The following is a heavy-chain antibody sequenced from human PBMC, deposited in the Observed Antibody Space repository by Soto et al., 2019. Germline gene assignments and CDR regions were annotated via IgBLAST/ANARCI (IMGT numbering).Heavy chain of an antibody. V-gene: IGHV3-7*03. D-gene: IGHD3-16*01. CDR2: IKPDGSAT. CDR3: FGGNGGPQ. Sequence: GGSLRLSCATSDFTFRNYWMNWVRQAPGKGLEWVANIKPDGSATNYVDSVKGRFTISGDNVRSSVSLQMNSLRVEDTAVYFCFGGNGGPQWGQGTLVTVSS. CDR1: DFTFRNYW. J-gene: IGHJ4*02.